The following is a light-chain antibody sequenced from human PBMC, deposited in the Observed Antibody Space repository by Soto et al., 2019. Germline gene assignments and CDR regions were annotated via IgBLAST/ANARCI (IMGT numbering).Light chain of an antibody. CDR3: TSFTSSITYV. V-gene: IGLV2-14*03. CDR2: EVT. Sequence: QSALTQPASVSGSPGQSITISCTGSRSDIGGYNYVSWYQQHPGKAPRVIIYEVTYRPAGVSNRFSGSKSGNTAYLTISGLHSEYEADYYCTSFTSSITYVFGSGTKLTVL. CDR1: RSDIGGYNY. J-gene: IGLJ1*01.